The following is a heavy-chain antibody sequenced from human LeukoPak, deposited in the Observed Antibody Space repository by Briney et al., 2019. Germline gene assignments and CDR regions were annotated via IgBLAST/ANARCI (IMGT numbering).Heavy chain of an antibody. Sequence: ASVKVSCKASGGTFISYAISWVRQAPGQGLEWMGGIIPIFGTANYAQKFQGRVTITADESTSTAYMELSSLRSEDTAVYYCARGLASTNFWSGYLDYYYYGMDVWGQGTTVTVSS. D-gene: IGHD3-3*01. CDR3: ARGLASTNFWSGYLDYYYYGMDV. CDR1: GGTFISYA. J-gene: IGHJ6*02. V-gene: IGHV1-69*13. CDR2: IIPIFGTA.